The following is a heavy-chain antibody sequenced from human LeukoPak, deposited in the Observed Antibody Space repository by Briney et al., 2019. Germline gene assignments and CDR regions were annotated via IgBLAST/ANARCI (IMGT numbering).Heavy chain of an antibody. J-gene: IGHJ6*03. Sequence: ASVKVSCKSSGFTFTDHYIHWVRQGPGQGLEWMGGIIPIFGTANYAQKFQGRVTITTDESTSTAYMELSSLRSEDTAVYYCARGTYYDILTGQPTYYMDVWGKGTTVTVSS. CDR1: GFTFTDHY. D-gene: IGHD3-9*01. CDR2: IIPIFGTA. V-gene: IGHV1-69*05. CDR3: ARGTYYDILTGQPTYYMDV.